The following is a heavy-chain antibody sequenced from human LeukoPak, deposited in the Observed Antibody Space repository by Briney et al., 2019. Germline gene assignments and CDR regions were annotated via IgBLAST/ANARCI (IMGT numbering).Heavy chain of an antibody. V-gene: IGHV1-18*04. CDR3: ARDRRDGYNYYFDY. CDR1: GYTFTNYY. J-gene: IGHJ4*02. D-gene: IGHD5-24*01. Sequence: GASVKVSCKASGYTFTNYYIHWVRQAPGQGLEWMGWISAYNGNTNYAQKLQGRVTMTTDTSTSTAYMELRSLRSDDTAVYYCARDRRDGYNYYFDYWGQGTLVTVSS. CDR2: ISAYNGNT.